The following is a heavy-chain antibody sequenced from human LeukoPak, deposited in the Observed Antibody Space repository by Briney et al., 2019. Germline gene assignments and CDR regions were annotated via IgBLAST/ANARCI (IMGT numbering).Heavy chain of an antibody. V-gene: IGHV1-3*01. CDR1: GYTFTSYA. Sequence: ASVKVSCKASGYTFTSYAMHWVRQAPGQRLEWMGWINAGNGNTKYSQKFQGRVTITRDTSASTAYMELSSLRSEDTAVYYCARDLSTWYYYDGSGYYLDYWGQGTLVTVSS. CDR3: ARDLSTWYYYDGSGYYLDY. J-gene: IGHJ4*02. D-gene: IGHD3-22*01. CDR2: INAGNGNT.